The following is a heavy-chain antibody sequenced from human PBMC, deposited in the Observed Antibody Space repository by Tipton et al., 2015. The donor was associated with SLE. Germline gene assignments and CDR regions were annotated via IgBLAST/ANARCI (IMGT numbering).Heavy chain of an antibody. J-gene: IGHJ3*02. CDR1: GGSISSHY. V-gene: IGHV4-59*11. CDR2: IFYSGST. Sequence: TLPLTCTVSGGSISSHYWSWIRQPPGKGLEWIGYIFYSGSTNYNPSVKSRVTISVDTSKNQFSLKLSSVTAADTAVYYCARRRVGDAFDIWGQGTMVTVSS. D-gene: IGHD1-26*01. CDR3: ARRRVGDAFDI.